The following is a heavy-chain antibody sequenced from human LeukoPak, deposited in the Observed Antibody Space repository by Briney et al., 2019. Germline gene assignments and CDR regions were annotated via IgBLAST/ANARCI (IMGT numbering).Heavy chain of an antibody. CDR2: ISWNSGSI. CDR3: AKDIGVGAIDY. D-gene: IGHD1-26*01. CDR1: GFTFDDYA. V-gene: IGHV3-9*01. Sequence: GGSLRLSCAASGFTFDDYAMHWVRQAPGKGLEWVSGISWNSGSIGHADSVKGRFTISRDNAKNSLYLQMNSLRAEDTALYYCAKDIGVGAIDYWGQGTLVTVSS. J-gene: IGHJ4*02.